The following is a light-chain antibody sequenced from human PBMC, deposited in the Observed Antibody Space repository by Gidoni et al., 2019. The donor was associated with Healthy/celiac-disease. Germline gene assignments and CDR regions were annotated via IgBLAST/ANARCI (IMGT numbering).Light chain of an antibody. Sequence: QSALTKPASVSGSPGQSITISCTGTSSDVGGYNYVSWYHQHPGKAPKLMIYEVSNRPSGVSNRFSGSKSGNTASLTISGLQAEDEADYYCSSYTSSSTPYVFGTGTKVTVL. CDR3: SSYTSSSTPYV. CDR2: EVS. CDR1: SSDVGGYNY. V-gene: IGLV2-14*01. J-gene: IGLJ1*01.